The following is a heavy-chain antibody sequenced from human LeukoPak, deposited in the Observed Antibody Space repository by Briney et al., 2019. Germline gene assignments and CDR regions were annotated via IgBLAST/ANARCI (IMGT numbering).Heavy chain of an antibody. D-gene: IGHD6-19*01. J-gene: IGHJ4*02. V-gene: IGHV4-59*08. CDR3: ARQGSGWYYFDY. Sequence: SETLSLTCTVSGGSIGSYYWSWIRQPPGKGLEWIGYIYYSGSTNYNPSLNSRTTMSVDTSKHQFSLKLNFVTAADTAVYYCARQGSGWYYFDYWGQGTVVTVSS. CDR1: GGSIGSYY. CDR2: IYYSGST.